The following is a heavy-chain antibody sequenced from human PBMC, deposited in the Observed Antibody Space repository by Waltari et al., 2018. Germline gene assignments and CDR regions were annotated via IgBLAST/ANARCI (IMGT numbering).Heavy chain of an antibody. CDR3: ARRRGTGWFDY. D-gene: IGHD3-16*01. V-gene: IGHV4-59*08. Sequence: VQLQESGPGLVKPSETLSLTCTVSGGSLSSYYWSWIRQPPGKGLEWIGYIYYSGSTNYNPSLKSRVTISVDTSKNQFSLKLSSVTAADTAVYYCARRRGTGWFDYWGQGTLVTVSS. CDR2: IYYSGST. CDR1: GGSLSSYY. J-gene: IGHJ4*02.